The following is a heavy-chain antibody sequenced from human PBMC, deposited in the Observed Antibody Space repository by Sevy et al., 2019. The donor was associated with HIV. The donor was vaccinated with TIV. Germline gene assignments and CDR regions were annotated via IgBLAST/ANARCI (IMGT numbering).Heavy chain of an antibody. D-gene: IGHD3-9*01. J-gene: IGHJ5*02. CDR1: GFTFHFYA. CDR2: ISGSGGST. CDR3: AKDHDTAWFDL. V-gene: IGHV3-23*01. Sequence: GGSLRLSCAASGFTFHFYAMTWVRQAPGKGLEWVSTISGSGGSTYYADSVKGLFAISRDNSKNTLYLQMNSLGAEDTAVYYCAKDHDTAWFDLWGQGTLVTVSS.